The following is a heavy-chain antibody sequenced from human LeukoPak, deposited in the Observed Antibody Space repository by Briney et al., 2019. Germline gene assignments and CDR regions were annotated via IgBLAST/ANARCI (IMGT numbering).Heavy chain of an antibody. CDR1: GGSISSGDYY. J-gene: IGHJ1*01. D-gene: IGHD2-2*01. Sequence: MTSETLSLTCTVSGGSISSGDYYWSWIRQPPGKGLEGIGYIYYSGSTYYNPSLKSRVTTSVDTSKNQFSLKLSSVTAADTAVYYCARGNDGGPWVVPVSHWGQGTLVTVSS. V-gene: IGHV4-30-4*08. CDR2: IYYSGST. CDR3: ARGNDGGPWVVPVSH.